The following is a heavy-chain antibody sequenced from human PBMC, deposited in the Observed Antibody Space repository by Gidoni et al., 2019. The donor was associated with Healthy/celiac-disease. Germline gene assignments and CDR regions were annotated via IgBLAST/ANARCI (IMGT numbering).Heavy chain of an antibody. D-gene: IGHD3-10*01. J-gene: IGHJ4*02. CDR1: GFTFSSYG. CDR3: AKDEALLWFGETYYFDY. CDR2: ISYDGSNK. V-gene: IGHV3-30*18. Sequence: QVQLVESGGGVVQPGRSLRLSCAASGFTFSSYGMHWVRQAPGKGLEWVAVISYDGSNKYYADSVKGRFTISRDNSKNTLYLQMNSLRAEDTAVYYCAKDEALLWFGETYYFDYWGQGTLVTVSS.